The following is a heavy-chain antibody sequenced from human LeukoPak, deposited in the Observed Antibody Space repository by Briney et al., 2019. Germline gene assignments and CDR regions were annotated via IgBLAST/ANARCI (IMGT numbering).Heavy chain of an antibody. D-gene: IGHD5-18*01. CDR1: GFTFSNYW. J-gene: IGHJ4*02. V-gene: IGHV3-74*03. CDR2: VDNDGSGT. Sequence: PGGSLRLSCAASGFTFSNYWMHWVRQAPGKGLVWVSRVDNDGSGTMYADSVRGRFTISRDNAKSTVYPQMNSLRDEDTAVYYCVRSQRGYSHREHWGRGTPVTVSS. CDR3: VRSQRGYSHREH.